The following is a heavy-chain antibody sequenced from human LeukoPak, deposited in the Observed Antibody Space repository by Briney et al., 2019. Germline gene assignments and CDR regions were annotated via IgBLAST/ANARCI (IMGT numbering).Heavy chain of an antibody. CDR1: GFTVSSNY. CDR3: AKTPSSLIY. V-gene: IGHV3-23*01. J-gene: IGHJ4*02. Sequence: GGSLRLSCAASGFTVSSNYMSWVRQAPGKGLEWVSAISGSGGSTYYADSVKGRFTISRDNSKNTLYLQMNSLRAEDTAVYYCAKTPSSLIYWGQGTLVTVSS. CDR2: ISGSGGST. D-gene: IGHD6-13*01.